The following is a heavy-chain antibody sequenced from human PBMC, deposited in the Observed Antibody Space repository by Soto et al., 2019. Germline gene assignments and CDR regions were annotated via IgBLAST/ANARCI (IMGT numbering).Heavy chain of an antibody. J-gene: IGHJ5*01. V-gene: IGHV3-21*01. CDR3: ARGLSSGWFDY. CDR2: ISSTSKYI. D-gene: IGHD6-19*01. Sequence: EVQLVESGGGLVKPGGSLRVSCAASGFTFSNYSMNWVRQAPGKGLEWVSSISSTSKYIYYADSVKGRFTISRDNAKKSLYLQMNSLGAVDTAVYYCARGLSSGWFDYWGQGALVTVSA. CDR1: GFTFSNYS.